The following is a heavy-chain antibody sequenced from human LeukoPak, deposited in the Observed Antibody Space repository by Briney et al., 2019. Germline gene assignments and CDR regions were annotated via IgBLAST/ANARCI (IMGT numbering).Heavy chain of an antibody. Sequence: SVKVSCQASGGTFRCYAISWVRQAPGQGLEWMGRIIPILGIANYAQRFQGRATITADKSTSTDSMELSSLRSEDTAVYYCARTMVRGVMGDYGAQGTLVPVPS. CDR3: ARTMVRGVMGDY. V-gene: IGHV1-69*04. CDR2: IIPILGIA. D-gene: IGHD3-10*01. J-gene: IGHJ4*02. CDR1: GGTFRCYA.